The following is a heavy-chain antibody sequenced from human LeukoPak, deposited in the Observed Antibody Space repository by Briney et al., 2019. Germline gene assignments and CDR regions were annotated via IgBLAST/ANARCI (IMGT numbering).Heavy chain of an antibody. CDR3: ARGSLGHYGNWFAL. J-gene: IGHJ5*02. V-gene: IGHV4-59*01. CDR1: GRSISRDC. CDR2: MYYSGST. D-gene: IGHD4-17*01. Sequence: SETLSPTYSVYGRSISRDCCSSVRQPPGKGLGWLGYMYYSGSTNFTPSLQSRVTISAHTSRSNFSLKMSSVTAVVTAVYYCARGSLGHYGNWFALGGEGSLVTV.